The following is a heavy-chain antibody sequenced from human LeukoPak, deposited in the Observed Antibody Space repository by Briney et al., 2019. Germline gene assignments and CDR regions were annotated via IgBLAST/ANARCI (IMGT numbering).Heavy chain of an antibody. CDR1: GFTFSNYA. D-gene: IGHD6-19*01. CDR3: VFPYSSGYYESDY. CDR2: ISSNGATT. J-gene: IGHJ4*02. Sequence: GGSLRLSCSASGFTFSNYAMQWVRQAPGKGLEYVSVISSNGATTYYAASVKGRFTISRDNSKNMLSLQMSSLRAEDTAVYYCVFPYSSGYYESDYWGQGTLVTVSS. V-gene: IGHV3-64D*09.